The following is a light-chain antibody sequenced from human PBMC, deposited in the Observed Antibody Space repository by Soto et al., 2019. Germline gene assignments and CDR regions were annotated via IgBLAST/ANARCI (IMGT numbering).Light chain of an antibody. CDR1: QSVSSSY. Sequence: EIVLTQSPGTLSLSPGERATLSCRASQSVSSSYLAWYQQKPGQAPRLLIYGASSRATGIPDRFSGSGSVTDFTLTISRLEPEDFAVYYCQKYRSSPTFGQGTKVEIK. CDR2: GAS. CDR3: QKYRSSPT. V-gene: IGKV3-20*01. J-gene: IGKJ1*01.